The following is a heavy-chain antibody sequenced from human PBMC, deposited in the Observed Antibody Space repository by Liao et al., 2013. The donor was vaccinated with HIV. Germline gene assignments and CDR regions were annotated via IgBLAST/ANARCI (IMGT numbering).Heavy chain of an antibody. J-gene: IGHJ4*02. V-gene: IGHV4-39*07. CDR1: GGSIGSGNSF. CDR3: AGEQLGIGY. D-gene: IGHD7-27*01. Sequence: QLQLQETGSRLVKPSETLSLTCTLSGGSIGSGNSFWVWIRQSPEKGLEWIGTVYYDGTTFYNPSLKSRVTISIDTSRNQFSLKVTSVTAADTAIYYCAGEQLGIGYWGRGGPGHRLL. CDR2: VYYDGTT.